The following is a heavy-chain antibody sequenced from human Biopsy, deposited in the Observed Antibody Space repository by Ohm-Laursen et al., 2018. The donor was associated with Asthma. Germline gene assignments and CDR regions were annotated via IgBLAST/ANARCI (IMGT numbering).Heavy chain of an antibody. Sequence: GASVNVSYKISGYSLTDLSMHWVRQAPGQGLEWLGGIMTVFGTTNYAQKFQGRVTITADESTSTAYMEVTSLRSEDTAIYYCARCQVGYSSGWSLLLKKIYYSGMDVWGQGTAVTVSS. V-gene: IGHV1-69*13. J-gene: IGHJ6*02. CDR1: GYSLTDLS. D-gene: IGHD6-19*01. CDR3: ARCQVGYSSGWSLLLKKIYYSGMDV. CDR2: IMTVFGTT.